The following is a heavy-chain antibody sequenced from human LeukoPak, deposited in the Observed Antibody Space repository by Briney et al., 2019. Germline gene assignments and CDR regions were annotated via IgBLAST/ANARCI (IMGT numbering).Heavy chain of an antibody. CDR3: AKDFGGYDYPGAFDI. J-gene: IGHJ3*02. CDR2: ISWNSGSI. D-gene: IGHD5-12*01. CDR1: GFTFDDYA. V-gene: IGHV3-9*01. Sequence: PGRSLRLSCAASGFTFDDYAMHWVRQAPGRGLEWVSGISWNSGSIGYADSVKGRFTISRDNAKNSLYLQMNSLRAEDTALYYCAKDFGGYDYPGAFDIWGQGTMVTVSS.